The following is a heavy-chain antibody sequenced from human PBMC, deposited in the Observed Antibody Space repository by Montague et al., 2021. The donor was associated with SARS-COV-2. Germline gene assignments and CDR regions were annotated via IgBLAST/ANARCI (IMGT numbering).Heavy chain of an antibody. D-gene: IGHD2-15*01. CDR3: VRCRPVGSLSGDLYYFDY. V-gene: IGHV2-70*11. Sequence: PALVKPTQTLTLTCTFSGFSLSTNGMCVSWIRQPPGKALEWLARIDWDDDKCYSTYLKTRLTISKGNSKNQVVLTMTNMDPVDTATYYCVRCRPVGSLSGDLYYFDYWGQGTLVTVSS. CDR2: IDWDDDK. J-gene: IGHJ4*02. CDR1: GFSLSTNGMC.